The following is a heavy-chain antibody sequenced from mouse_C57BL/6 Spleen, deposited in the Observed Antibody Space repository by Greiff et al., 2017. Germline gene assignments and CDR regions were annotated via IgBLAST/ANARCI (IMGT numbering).Heavy chain of an antibody. CDR1: GYTFTSYW. CDR2: IDPSDSYT. D-gene: IGHD1-1*01. J-gene: IGHJ1*03. V-gene: IGHV1-69*01. CDR3: ARGYYGSYWYVDV. Sequence: VQLQQPGAELVMPGASVKLSCKASGYTFTSYWMHWVKQRPGQGLEWIGEIDPSDSYTNYNQKFKGKSTLTVDKSSSTAYMQLSSLTSEDSAVYYCARGYYGSYWYVDVWGTGTTVTVSS.